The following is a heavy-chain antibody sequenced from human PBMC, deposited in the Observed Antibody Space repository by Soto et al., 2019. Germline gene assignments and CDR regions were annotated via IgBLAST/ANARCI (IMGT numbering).Heavy chain of an antibody. Sequence: ASVKVSCTASGYTFTGYYMHWVRQAPGQGLEWMGWIDPNSGGTNYAQKFQGWVTMTRDTSISTAYMELSRLRSDDTAVYYCARGGYSGYDFDYWGQGTLVTVSS. CDR2: IDPNSGGT. CDR3: ARGGYSGYDFDY. D-gene: IGHD5-12*01. J-gene: IGHJ4*02. CDR1: GYTFTGYY. V-gene: IGHV1-2*04.